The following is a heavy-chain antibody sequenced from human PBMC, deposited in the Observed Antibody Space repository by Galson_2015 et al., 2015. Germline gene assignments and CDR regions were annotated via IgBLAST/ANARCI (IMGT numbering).Heavy chain of an antibody. V-gene: IGHV3-21*01. CDR3: ARDLRVDSSGYYPFTWYFDL. Sequence: SLRLSCAASGFTFSSYRMNWVRQAPGKGLEWVSSISSSSSYIYYADSVKGRFTISRDNAKNSLYLQMNSLRAEDTAVYYCARDLRVDSSGYYPFTWYFDLWAVAPWSPSPQ. CDR2: ISSSSSYI. CDR1: GFTFSSYR. J-gene: IGHJ2*01. D-gene: IGHD3-22*01.